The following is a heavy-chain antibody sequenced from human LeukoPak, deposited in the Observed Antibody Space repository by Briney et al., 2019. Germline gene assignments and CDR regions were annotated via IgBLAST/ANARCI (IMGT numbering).Heavy chain of an antibody. CDR2: ISPSGGST. J-gene: IGHJ6*03. D-gene: IGHD6-19*01. CDR1: GYTFTSNY. V-gene: IGHV1-46*01. Sequence: ASVKVSCKAFGYTFTSNYMHWVRQAPGQGPEWMGVISPSGGSTTYAQKFQGRVTLTRDMSTSTDYLELSSLRSEDTAVYHCAREAAQYSSGWYGSDHYYYYMDVWGKGTTVTISS. CDR3: AREAAQYSSGWYGSDHYYYYMDV.